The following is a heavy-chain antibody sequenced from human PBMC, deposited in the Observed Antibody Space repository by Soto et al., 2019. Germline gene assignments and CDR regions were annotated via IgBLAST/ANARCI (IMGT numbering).Heavy chain of an antibody. V-gene: IGHV4-34*01. Sequence: SETLSLTCAVYGGSFSGYYWTWIRQPPGTGLEWIGEINHSGSTNYNPSLKSRVTISVDTSKNQFSLKLTSVTAADTAVYYCARWWSGSRQGFDPWGQGTLVTVSS. J-gene: IGHJ5*02. CDR3: ARWWSGSRQGFDP. CDR2: INHSGST. CDR1: GGSFSGYY. D-gene: IGHD3-3*01.